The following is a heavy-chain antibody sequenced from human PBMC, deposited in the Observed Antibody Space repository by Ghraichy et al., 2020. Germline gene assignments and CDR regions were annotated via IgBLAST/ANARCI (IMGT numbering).Heavy chain of an antibody. Sequence: GGSLRLSCAASGFTFSNYAMGWVRQAPGKGLEWVSAISGSGGSTYSADSVKGRFIISRDNSENTLYLHMNSLRAEDTAVYYCAGSGTYYYDYWGQGTLVTVSS. V-gene: IGHV3-23*01. D-gene: IGHD3-10*01. CDR1: GFTFSNYA. J-gene: IGHJ4*02. CDR2: ISGSGGST. CDR3: AGSGTYYYDY.